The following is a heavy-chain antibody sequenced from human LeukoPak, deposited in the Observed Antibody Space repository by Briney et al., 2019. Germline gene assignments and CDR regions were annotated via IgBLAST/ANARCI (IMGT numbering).Heavy chain of an antibody. J-gene: IGHJ4*02. CDR2: ISGSGGST. Sequence: GGSLRLSCAASGFTFSSYAMSWVRQAPGKGLEWVSAISGSGGSTYYADSVKGRFTVSRDNSNNTLFLQMNSLRAEDTAVYYCAKDRRGYSGYDGNYWGQGTLVTVSS. CDR3: AKDRRGYSGYDGNY. D-gene: IGHD5-12*01. CDR1: GFTFSSYA. V-gene: IGHV3-23*01.